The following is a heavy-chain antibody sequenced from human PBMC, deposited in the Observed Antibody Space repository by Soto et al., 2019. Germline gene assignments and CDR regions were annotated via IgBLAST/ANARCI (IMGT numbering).Heavy chain of an antibody. D-gene: IGHD2-2*01. CDR2: ISAYNGNT. Sequence: QVQLVQSGAEVKKPGASVKVSCKASGYTFTSYGISWVRQAPGQGLVWMGWISAYNGNTDYPQKLQGRVTMTTDTSTSTAYMELRSLRSDDTAVYYCAREGYCISTSCYASALDYWGQGTLVTVSS. CDR3: AREGYCISTSCYASALDY. J-gene: IGHJ4*02. CDR1: GYTFTSYG. V-gene: IGHV1-18*01.